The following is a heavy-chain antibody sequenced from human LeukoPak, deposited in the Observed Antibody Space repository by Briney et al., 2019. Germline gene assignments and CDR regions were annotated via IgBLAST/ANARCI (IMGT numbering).Heavy chain of an antibody. CDR3: VRRGGSDGWGAFDI. D-gene: IGHD5-24*01. Sequence: GESLKIPCAASEFTFSNYVMNWVRQAPGKGLAWVSSIRQSGDITYYADSVKGRFTISRDNSKNTLSLQMNSLSREDTAIYYCVRRGGSDGWGAFDIWGQGTVVTVSS. CDR2: IRQSGDIT. CDR1: EFTFSNYV. V-gene: IGHV3-23*01. J-gene: IGHJ3*02.